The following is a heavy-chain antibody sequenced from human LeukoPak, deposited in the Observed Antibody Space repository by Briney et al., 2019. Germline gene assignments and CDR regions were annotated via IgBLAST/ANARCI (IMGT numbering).Heavy chain of an antibody. CDR3: AKKGEVLFDY. V-gene: IGHV3-23*01. D-gene: IGHD2-21*01. CDR1: GITFTSYA. CDR2: ISGTGGSA. Sequence: GGSLRLSCAASGITFTSYAMTWVRQAPGKGLEWVSAISGTGGSAYYEDSVKGRFTISRDNSKNTLYLQMNSLRTEDTAVYYCAKKGEVLFDYWGQGTLVTVSS. J-gene: IGHJ4*02.